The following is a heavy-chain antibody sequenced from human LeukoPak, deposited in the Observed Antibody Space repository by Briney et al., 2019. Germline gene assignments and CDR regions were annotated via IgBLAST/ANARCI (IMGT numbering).Heavy chain of an antibody. J-gene: IGHJ5*02. CDR3: ARGYCTNGVCYRNNWFDP. Sequence: SQTLSLTCTVSGGCISSGSYYWSWIRQPAGKGLEWIGRIYTSGSTNYNPSLKSRVTISVDTSKNQFSLKLSSVTAADTAVYYCARGYCTNGVCYRNNWFDPWGQGTLVTVSS. CDR2: IYTSGST. D-gene: IGHD2-8*01. V-gene: IGHV4-61*02. CDR1: GGCISSGSYY.